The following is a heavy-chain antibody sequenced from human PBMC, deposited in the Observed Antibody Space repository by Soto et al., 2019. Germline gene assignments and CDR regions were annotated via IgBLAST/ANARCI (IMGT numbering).Heavy chain of an antibody. V-gene: IGHV3-30*04. CDR3: ARDNGGY. CDR2: ISSDGRKE. Sequence: QEQLVESGGGVVQPGRSLRLSCAASGFSFRTYAMHWVRQAPGKGLEWVAVISSDGRKEFYVDSVKGRFTISRDNSKNPLYLQMNRPRAEHTAMYYCARDNGGYWGQGTLVTVSS. CDR1: GFSFRTYA. D-gene: IGHD2-8*01. J-gene: IGHJ4*02.